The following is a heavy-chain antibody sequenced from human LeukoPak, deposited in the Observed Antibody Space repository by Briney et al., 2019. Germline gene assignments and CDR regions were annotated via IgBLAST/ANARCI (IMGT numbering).Heavy chain of an antibody. Sequence: GGSLRLSCAASGFTLATYGISWVRQAPGKGLEWVSVAGESVHTTHYADSVKGRFIISRDNSKNTVHLQMNSLRAEDTAVYYCSKDSFTVVRGVGSDDGFAVWGQGTMVTVSS. CDR2: AGESVHTT. D-gene: IGHD3-10*01. J-gene: IGHJ3*01. CDR1: GFTLATYG. V-gene: IGHV3-23*01. CDR3: SKDSFTVVRGVGSDDGFAV.